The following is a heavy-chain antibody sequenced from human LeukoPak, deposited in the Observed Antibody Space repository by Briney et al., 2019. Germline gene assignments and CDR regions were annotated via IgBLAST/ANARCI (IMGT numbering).Heavy chain of an antibody. Sequence: ASETLSLTCTVSGGSIRSYYWSWIRQPPGKGREWIGYICYSGSTNYNTSLKSRVTISVDTSKNQFSMKLSTVTAADTAVYYCARGRFRVSDIWGQGTMVTVSS. V-gene: IGHV4-59*01. CDR1: GGSIRSYY. CDR2: ICYSGST. J-gene: IGHJ3*02. D-gene: IGHD3-3*01. CDR3: ARGRFRVSDI.